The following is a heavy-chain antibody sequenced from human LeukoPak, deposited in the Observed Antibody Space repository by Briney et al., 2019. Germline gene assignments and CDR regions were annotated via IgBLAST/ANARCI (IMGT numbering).Heavy chain of an antibody. Sequence: ASVTVSCKASGYTFSSYYMHWVRQAPGQGLEWMGIINHSGGSTSYAQKFQGRVTMTRDTSTSTVYMELSSLRSEDTAVYYCARGKTAMVMVYWGQGTLVTVSS. CDR3: ARGKTAMVMVY. CDR1: GYTFSSYY. CDR2: INHSGGST. J-gene: IGHJ4*02. V-gene: IGHV1-46*01. D-gene: IGHD5-18*01.